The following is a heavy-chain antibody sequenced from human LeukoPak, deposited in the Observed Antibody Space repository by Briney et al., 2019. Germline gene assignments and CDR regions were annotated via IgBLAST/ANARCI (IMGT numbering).Heavy chain of an antibody. CDR1: GGTFSSYA. D-gene: IGHD2-2*01. CDR3: ARVYCSSTSCSTANWFDP. Sequence: SVKVSCKASGGTFSSYAISWVRQAPGQGLEWMGGIIPIFGTTNYAQKFQGRITITADKSTSTAYMELSSLRSEDTAVYYCARVYCSSTSCSTANWFDPWGRGTLVTVSS. V-gene: IGHV1-69*06. J-gene: IGHJ5*02. CDR2: IIPIFGTT.